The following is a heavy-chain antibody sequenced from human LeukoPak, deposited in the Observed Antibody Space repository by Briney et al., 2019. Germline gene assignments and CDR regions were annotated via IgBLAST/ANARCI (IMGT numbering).Heavy chain of an antibody. V-gene: IGHV1-46*01. CDR1: GYTFTSYY. J-gene: IGHJ4*02. Sequence: GASVKVSCKASGYTFTSYYMHWVRQAPGQGLEWMGIINPSGGSTSYAQKFQGRVTMTRNTSISTAYMELSSLRSEDTAVYYCARGKGFLEWLLSYFDYWGQGTLVTVSS. D-gene: IGHD3-3*01. CDR2: INPSGGST. CDR3: ARGKGFLEWLLSYFDY.